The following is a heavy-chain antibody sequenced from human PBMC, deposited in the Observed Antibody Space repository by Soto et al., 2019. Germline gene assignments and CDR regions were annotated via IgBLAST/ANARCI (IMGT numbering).Heavy chain of an antibody. D-gene: IGHD2-8*01. CDR2: VYYRGRS. J-gene: IGHJ4*02. V-gene: IGHV4-39*01. Sequence: SDTLSRTCTVSGVSVSNSNYYWGWIRQSPGKGLEWIGSVYYRGRSYSKSSVKSRVTISVDTSKNQFSLNLNSVTASDTAVYYCVSQRTSVLTQAYFDYWGPGALVTVSS. CDR1: GVSVSNSNYY. CDR3: VSQRTSVLTQAYFDY.